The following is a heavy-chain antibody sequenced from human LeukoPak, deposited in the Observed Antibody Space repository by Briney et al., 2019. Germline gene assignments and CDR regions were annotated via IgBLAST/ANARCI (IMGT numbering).Heavy chain of an antibody. Sequence: GGSLRLSCAASGFTFSSYSMNWVRQAPGKGLEWVSYICSSSSTIYYADSVKGRFTISRDNAKNSLYLQMNSLRAEDTAVYYCARAAYDSNGYTANHDYWGQGTLVTVSS. D-gene: IGHD3-22*01. CDR1: GFTFSSYS. J-gene: IGHJ4*02. CDR3: ARAAYDSNGYTANHDY. CDR2: ICSSSSTI. V-gene: IGHV3-48*01.